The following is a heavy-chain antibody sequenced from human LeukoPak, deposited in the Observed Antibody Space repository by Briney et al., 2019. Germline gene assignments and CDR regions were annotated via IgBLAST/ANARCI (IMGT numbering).Heavy chain of an antibody. V-gene: IGHV3-48*01. CDR3: AKAGGTWQYYFDS. CDR2: ISSFSGTI. Sequence: PTGGSLRLSCIASGITFSSYSMNWVRQAPGKGLEWVSYISSFSGTINYADSVKGRFTISRDNAKNTLYLQMNSLRAEDTAVYYCAKAGGTWQYYFDSWGQGTLVTVSS. J-gene: IGHJ4*02. D-gene: IGHD1-1*01. CDR1: GITFSSYS.